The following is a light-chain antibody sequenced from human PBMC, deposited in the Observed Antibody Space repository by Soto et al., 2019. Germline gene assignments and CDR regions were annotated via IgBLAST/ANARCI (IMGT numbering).Light chain of an antibody. CDR3: QQRHMWPIT. V-gene: IGKV3-11*01. CDR1: QSVSTF. J-gene: IGKJ5*01. CDR2: NAS. Sequence: EIVLTQSPATLSLSPGERAILSCRASQSVSTFLAWFQQKPGQPPRLLIYNASNRTTGIPARFSGSGSGTDLTLTISSLEPEDSAVYYCQQRHMWPITFGQGTRLEIK.